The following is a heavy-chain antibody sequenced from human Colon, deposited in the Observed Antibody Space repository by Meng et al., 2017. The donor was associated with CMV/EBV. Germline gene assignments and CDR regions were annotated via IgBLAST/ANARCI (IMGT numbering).Heavy chain of an antibody. Sequence: GSISSSTYYWGWIRQPPGKGLEWIGSIYYNGNTYYSPSLPSLKSRVTISLDTSKSQFALKVTSVTAADTAMYYCASITTFYTRFDYWGQGSLVTVSS. D-gene: IGHD1-20*01. CDR1: GSISSSTYY. CDR3: ASITTFYTRFDY. J-gene: IGHJ4*02. V-gene: IGHV4-39*06. CDR2: IYYNGNT.